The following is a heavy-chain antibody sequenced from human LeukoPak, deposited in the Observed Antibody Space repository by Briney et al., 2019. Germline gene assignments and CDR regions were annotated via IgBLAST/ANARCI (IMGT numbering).Heavy chain of an antibody. D-gene: IGHD2-21*02. J-gene: IGHJ6*03. Sequence: ASVKVSRKGSGYTLTELSMHWVRQAPGKGREWMGGFDPEDGETIYAQKFHGRVTMTEDTSTDTAYMELSSLRSEDTAVYYCAREVCRARSEFCGGDCSQECYSGLGRENYYYYYMDVWGKGTTVTVSS. CDR2: FDPEDGET. V-gene: IGHV1-24*01. CDR1: GYTLTELS. CDR3: AREVCRARSEFCGGDCSQECYSGLGRENYYYYYMDV.